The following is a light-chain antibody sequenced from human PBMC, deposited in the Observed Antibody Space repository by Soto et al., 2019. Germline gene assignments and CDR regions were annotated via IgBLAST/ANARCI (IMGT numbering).Light chain of an antibody. CDR1: SSDVGGYNY. V-gene: IGLV2-14*01. CDR3: SSYTSSSIYV. J-gene: IGLJ1*01. CDR2: DVS. Sequence: QSVLTQPVSVSGSPGQSITISCTGTSSDVGGYNYVSWYQQHPGKAPKLMIYDVSNGPSGVSNRFSGSKSGNTASLTISGLQAEDEADYYCSSYTSSSIYVFGTGTKVTV.